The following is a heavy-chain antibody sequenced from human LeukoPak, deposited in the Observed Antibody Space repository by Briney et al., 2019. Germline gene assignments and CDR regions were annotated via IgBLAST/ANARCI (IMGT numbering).Heavy chain of an antibody. CDR2: VTGSSSYI. CDR3: AREGRGYGDPIDY. V-gene: IGHV3-21*01. Sequence: GGSLRLSCAASGFTFSTYSMNWVRQAPGKGLEWVSSVTGSSSYIYYADSVKGRFTISRDNAKNSLYLQMNSLRAEDTAMYYCAREGRGYGDPIDYWGQGTLVTVSS. D-gene: IGHD4-17*01. CDR1: GFTFSTYS. J-gene: IGHJ4*02.